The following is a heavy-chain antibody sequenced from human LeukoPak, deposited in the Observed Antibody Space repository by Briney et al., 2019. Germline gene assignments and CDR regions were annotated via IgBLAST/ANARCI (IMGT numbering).Heavy chain of an antibody. D-gene: IGHD6-13*01. Sequence: ASVKVSCKASGYTFTSYGISWVRQAPGQGLEWMGWISAYNGNTNYAQKPQGRVTMTTDTSTSTAYMELRSLRSDDTAVYYCTRETAAGWFDSWGQGTLVTVSS. V-gene: IGHV1-18*04. CDR1: GYTFTSYG. CDR2: ISAYNGNT. J-gene: IGHJ5*01. CDR3: TRETAAGWFDS.